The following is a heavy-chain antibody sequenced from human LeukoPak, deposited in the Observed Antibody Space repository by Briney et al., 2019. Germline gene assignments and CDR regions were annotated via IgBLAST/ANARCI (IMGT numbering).Heavy chain of an antibody. CDR3: TRGGGGYYGDYGNNN. V-gene: IGHV3-66*01. D-gene: IGHD4-17*01. Sequence: PGGSLRLSCAASGFTVSSNYMNWVRQAPGKGLEWVSVIYSGGSTYYADSVKGRFTIPRDNSKNTLYLQMNSLRAEDTAVYYCTRGGGGYYGDYGNNNWGQGTLVTVSS. CDR1: GFTVSSNY. J-gene: IGHJ4*02. CDR2: IYSGGST.